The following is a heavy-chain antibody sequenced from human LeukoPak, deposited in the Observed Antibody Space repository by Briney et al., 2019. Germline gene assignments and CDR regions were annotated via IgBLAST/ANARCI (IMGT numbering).Heavy chain of an antibody. Sequence: PGGSLRLSCAASGFTFSSYAMSWVRQAPGKGLEWVSAISGSGGSTYYADSVKGRFTISRDNSKNTLYLQMNSLRAEDTALYYCAKGQLVRGEFDYWGQGTLVTVSS. J-gene: IGHJ4*02. V-gene: IGHV3-23*01. CDR2: ISGSGGST. CDR3: AKGQLVRGEFDY. D-gene: IGHD6-6*01. CDR1: GFTFSSYA.